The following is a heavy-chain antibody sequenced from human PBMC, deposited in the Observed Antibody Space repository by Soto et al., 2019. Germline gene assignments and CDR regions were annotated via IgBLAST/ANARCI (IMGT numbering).Heavy chain of an antibody. CDR3: AKDRKRGTFDY. V-gene: IGHV3-30*18. J-gene: IGHJ4*02. CDR2: ISYDVSNK. D-gene: IGHD3-16*01. CDR1: GFTFSSYG. Sequence: WGSLRLSCAASGFTFSSYGMHWVRQAPGKGLEWVAVISYDVSNKYYADSVKGRFTISRDNSKNTLYLQMNSLRAEDTAVYYCAKDRKRGTFDYWGQGTLVTVSS.